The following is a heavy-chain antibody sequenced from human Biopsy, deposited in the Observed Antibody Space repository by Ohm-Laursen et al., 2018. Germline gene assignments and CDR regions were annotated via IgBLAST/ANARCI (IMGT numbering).Heavy chain of an antibody. CDR3: VRGRSMDV. V-gene: IGHV3-7*01. Sequence: SLRLSCAASGFTFSHYYMTWVRQAPGKGLEWVAMIKQDGSEDYYVDSVKGRFTISRDNAQKSLDLQLNSLRAEDTAVYYCVRGRSMDVWGQGTTVTVSS. CDR2: IKQDGSED. J-gene: IGHJ6*02. CDR1: GFTFSHYY.